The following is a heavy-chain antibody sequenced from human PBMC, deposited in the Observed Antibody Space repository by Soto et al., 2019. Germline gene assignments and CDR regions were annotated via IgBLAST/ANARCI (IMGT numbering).Heavy chain of an antibody. CDR3: TRGAGGWNYYYAMDA. J-gene: IGHJ6*02. CDR2: IKEDGNEK. Sequence: GGSLRLSCTASGFPFNNYYMTWVRQASGKGLEWVASIKEDGNEKCYADSVRGRFTISRDNAKNSLSLQMNGLGAEDTAVYFCTRGAGGWNYYYAMDAWGHGATITF. CDR1: GFPFNNYY. D-gene: IGHD6-19*01. V-gene: IGHV3-7*03.